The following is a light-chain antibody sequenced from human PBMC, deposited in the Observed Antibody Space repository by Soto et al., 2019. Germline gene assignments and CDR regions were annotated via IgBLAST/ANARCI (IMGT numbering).Light chain of an antibody. CDR1: QGISSY. CDR3: QQYKSYWT. V-gene: IGKV1-5*01. CDR2: DAS. Sequence: DIQVTQSTSSVSASVVDRITITCRASQGISSYLAWYQQNPGKAPKLLISDASSLETGVPSRFSGSGSGTEFTLTINSLQPDDFPTYYCQQYKSYWTFGQGTKVDI. J-gene: IGKJ1*01.